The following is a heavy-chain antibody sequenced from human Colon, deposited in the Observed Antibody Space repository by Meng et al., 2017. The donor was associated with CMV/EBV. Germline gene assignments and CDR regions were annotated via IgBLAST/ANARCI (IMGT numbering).Heavy chain of an antibody. V-gene: IGHV4-39*07. CDR2: IYYSGST. CDR3: ARAAAAGEYYFDY. CDR1: GGSISSSSYY. Sequence: LQLQESGPGLVKPSQTLSLTCTGSGGSISSSSYYWGWIRQPPGKGLEWIGSIYYSGSTYYNPSLKSRVTISVDTSKNQFSLKLSSVTAADTAVYYCARAAAAGEYYFDYWGQGTLVTVSS. J-gene: IGHJ4*02. D-gene: IGHD6-13*01.